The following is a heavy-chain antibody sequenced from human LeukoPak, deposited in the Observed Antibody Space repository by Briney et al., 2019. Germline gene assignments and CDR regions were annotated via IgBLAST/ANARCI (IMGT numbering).Heavy chain of an antibody. D-gene: IGHD6-19*01. CDR3: ARALAGTEGFFDY. CDR1: GFNFGEFW. Sequence: GGSLRLSCAASGFNFGEFWMAWVRQTPGKGLEWVADIKVDGSEKFYVDSVKGRFTISRDNAKNSLYLQMNSLRVEDTAVYYCARALAGTEGFFDYWGQGTLVTVSS. V-gene: IGHV3-7*03. J-gene: IGHJ4*02. CDR2: IKVDGSEK.